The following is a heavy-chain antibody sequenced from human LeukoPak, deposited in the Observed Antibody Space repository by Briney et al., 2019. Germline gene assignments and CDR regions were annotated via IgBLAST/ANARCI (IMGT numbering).Heavy chain of an antibody. CDR1: GFTFSNAW. J-gene: IGHJ4*02. CDR2: IKSKTDGGTT. Sequence: PGGSLRLSCAASGFTFSNAWMSWVRQAPGKGLEWVGRIKSKTDGGTTDYAAPVKGRFTISRDDSKNTLYLQMNSLKTEDAAVYYCTTVGWDIVVVVAGPDFDYWGQGTLVTVSS. V-gene: IGHV3-15*01. CDR3: TTVGWDIVVVVAGPDFDY. D-gene: IGHD2-15*01.